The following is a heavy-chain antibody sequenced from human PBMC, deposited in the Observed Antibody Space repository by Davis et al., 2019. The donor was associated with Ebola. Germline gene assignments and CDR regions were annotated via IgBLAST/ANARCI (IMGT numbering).Heavy chain of an antibody. V-gene: IGHV4-31*03. J-gene: IGHJ5*02. Sequence: MPSETLSLTCTVSGGSISSGGYYWSWIRQHPGKGLEWIGYIYYSGSTYYNPSLKSRVTISVDTSKNQFSLKLSSVTAADTAVYYCARLIYSSGWYSNWFDPWGQGTLVTVSS. D-gene: IGHD6-19*01. CDR1: GGSISSGGYY. CDR2: IYYSGST. CDR3: ARLIYSSGWYSNWFDP.